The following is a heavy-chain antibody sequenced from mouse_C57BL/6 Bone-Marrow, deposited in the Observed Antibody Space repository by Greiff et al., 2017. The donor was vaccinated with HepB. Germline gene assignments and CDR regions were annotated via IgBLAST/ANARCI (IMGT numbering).Heavy chain of an antibody. J-gene: IGHJ4*01. CDR1: GYTFTSYW. Sequence: VQLQQSGAELAKPGASVKLSCKASGYTFTSYWMHWVKQRPGQGLEWIGYINTSSGYTKYNQKFKDKATLTADKSSSTAYMQLSSLTYEDSAVYYCASGRPSYAMDYWGQGTSVTVSS. CDR2: INTSSGYT. CDR3: ASGRPSYAMDY. D-gene: IGHD4-1*01. V-gene: IGHV1-7*01.